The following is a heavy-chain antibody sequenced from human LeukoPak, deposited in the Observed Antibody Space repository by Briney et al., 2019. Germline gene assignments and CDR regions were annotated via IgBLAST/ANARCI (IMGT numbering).Heavy chain of an antibody. Sequence: SETLSLTCTVSGGSINSYYWSWIRQPPGRGLEWIGYIYYSGSTNHNPSLKSRVTISVDTSKNQFSLKLSSVTAADTAVYYCARTQQTLFDYWGQGTLVTVSS. CDR3: ARTQQTLFDY. CDR2: IYYSGST. CDR1: GGSINSYY. V-gene: IGHV4-59*08. J-gene: IGHJ4*02.